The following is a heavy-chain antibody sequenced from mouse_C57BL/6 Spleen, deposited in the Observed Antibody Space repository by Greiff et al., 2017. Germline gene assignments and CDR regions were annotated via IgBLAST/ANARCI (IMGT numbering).Heavy chain of an antibody. CDR3: ARSGLGAWFAY. Sequence: VQLQESGAELVKPGASVKISCKASGYAFSSYWMNWVKQRPGKGLEWIGQIYPGDGDTNYNGKFKGKATLTADKSSSTAYMQLSSLTSEDSAVYFCARSGLGAWFAYWGQGTLVTVSA. CDR1: GYAFSSYW. J-gene: IGHJ3*01. CDR2: IYPGDGDT. D-gene: IGHD4-1*01. V-gene: IGHV1-80*01.